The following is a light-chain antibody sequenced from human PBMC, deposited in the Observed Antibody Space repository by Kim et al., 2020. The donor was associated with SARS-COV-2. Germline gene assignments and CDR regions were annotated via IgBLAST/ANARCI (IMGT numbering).Light chain of an antibody. J-gene: IGKJ1*01. CDR3: QKGDSAPWT. Sequence: ASVGDRVHSACWTSQDISNYLAWFQLKPGKSPKLLIYAASALQPGVPSRFSGSGSGTECTLTVTSLQPEEVATYYCQKGDSAPWTFGQGTKVEI. V-gene: IGKV1-27*01. CDR2: AAS. CDR1: QDISNY.